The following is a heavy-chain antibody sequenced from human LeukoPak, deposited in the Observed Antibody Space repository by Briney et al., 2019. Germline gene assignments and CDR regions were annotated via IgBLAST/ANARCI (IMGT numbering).Heavy chain of an antibody. CDR2: TYHSGST. D-gene: IGHD1-1*01. J-gene: IGHJ2*01. CDR1: GGSISSYY. CDR3: ARDPNWVFDL. Sequence: SETLSLTCTVSGGSISSYYWSWIRQPPGKGLEWIGYTYHSGSTNYNPSLKSRVTISVDTSKNQFSLKLSSVTAADTAVYYCARDPNWVFDLWGRGTLVTVSS. V-gene: IGHV4-59*01.